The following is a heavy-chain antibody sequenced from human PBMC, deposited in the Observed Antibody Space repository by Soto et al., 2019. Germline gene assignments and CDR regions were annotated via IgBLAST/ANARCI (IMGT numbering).Heavy chain of an antibody. CDR2: ITSSGTTV. Sequence: EVHLVESGGGLVQPGGSLRLSCAASGFTFSSYRLNWVPQAPGKGLEWVSYITSSGTTVYYADSVRGRFTISRDNAKHSLYLQMNSLRDDDTAVYYCARGSSNWAYYFDFWGQGTLVTVSS. D-gene: IGHD6-13*01. CDR1: GFTFSSYR. CDR3: ARGSSNWAYYFDF. V-gene: IGHV3-48*02. J-gene: IGHJ4*02.